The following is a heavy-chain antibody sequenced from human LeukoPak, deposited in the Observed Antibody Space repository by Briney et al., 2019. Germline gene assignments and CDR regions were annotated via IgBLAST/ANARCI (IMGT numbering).Heavy chain of an antibody. CDR2: ISSGSFTI. Sequence: GGSLRLSCAASGFTFNTYTMNWVRQAPGKGLEWVSYISSGSFTIYYADSVKGRFTISRDNSKNTLYLQMNSLRAEDTAVYYCAKDPRPYGSSGYYPYDYWGQGTLVTVSS. CDR1: GFTFNTYT. CDR3: AKDPRPYGSSGYYPYDY. V-gene: IGHV3-48*01. D-gene: IGHD3-22*01. J-gene: IGHJ4*02.